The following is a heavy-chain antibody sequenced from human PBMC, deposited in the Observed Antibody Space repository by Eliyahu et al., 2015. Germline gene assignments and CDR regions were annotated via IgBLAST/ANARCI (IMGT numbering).Heavy chain of an antibody. J-gene: IGHJ5*02. Sequence: QITLKESGPTLVKPTQTLTLTCTFSGFAXSXSGVGVGXXXQPPGKALEWLALXYWDDDKRYXPSLKSRLTIXKDTSKNQVVLTMTNMDPVDTATYYCAHRPGDSSSWYGWFDPWGQGTLVTVSS. D-gene: IGHD6-13*01. V-gene: IGHV2-5*02. CDR3: AHRPGDSSSWYGWFDP. CDR2: XYWDDDK. CDR1: GFAXSXSGVG.